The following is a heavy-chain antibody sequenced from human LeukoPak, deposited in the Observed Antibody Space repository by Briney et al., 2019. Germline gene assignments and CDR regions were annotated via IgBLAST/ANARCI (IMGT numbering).Heavy chain of an antibody. Sequence: GGSLRLSCAASGFTFSSYSMNWVRQAPGKGLEWVSSISSSSYIYYADSVKGRFTISRDNAKNSLYLQMNSLRAEDTAVYYCATVAIEYSSSSQLNYYYYMDVWGKGTTVTVSS. CDR3: ATVAIEYSSSSQLNYYYYMDV. D-gene: IGHD6-6*01. CDR2: ISSSSYI. CDR1: GFTFSSYS. V-gene: IGHV3-21*01. J-gene: IGHJ6*03.